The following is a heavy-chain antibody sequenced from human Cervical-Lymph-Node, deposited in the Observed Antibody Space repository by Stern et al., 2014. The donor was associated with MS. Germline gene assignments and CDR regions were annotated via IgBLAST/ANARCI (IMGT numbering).Heavy chain of an antibody. J-gene: IGHJ5*02. V-gene: IGHV1-18*01. CDR2: ISVNSVST. Sequence: QVQLVQSGAELKKPGESVKVSCKASGFALTSAGISWVRQAPGQGLEWMGWISVNSVSTNYAHRFQDRVNMTTDTSTSTAYMELRSLRSDDTAVYYCARHSIKGYNCFNTWGQGTLVTVSS. D-gene: IGHD5-24*01. CDR3: ARHSIKGYNCFNT. CDR1: GFALTSAG.